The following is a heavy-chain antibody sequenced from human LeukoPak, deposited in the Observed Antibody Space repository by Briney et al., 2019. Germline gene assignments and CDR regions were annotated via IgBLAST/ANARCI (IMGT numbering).Heavy chain of an antibody. J-gene: IGHJ6*02. D-gene: IGHD5-12*01. CDR2: ISSSSSYI. CDR1: GFTFSSYT. CDR3: ARDRGYSGYGYYYGMDV. V-gene: IGHV3-21*01. Sequence: GSLLLSCAASGFTFSSYTMNWVRPAPGKGLEWVSSISSSSSYIYYADSVKGRFTISRDNAKNSLYLQMNSLRAEDTAVYYCARDRGYSGYGYYYGMDVWGQGTTVTVSS.